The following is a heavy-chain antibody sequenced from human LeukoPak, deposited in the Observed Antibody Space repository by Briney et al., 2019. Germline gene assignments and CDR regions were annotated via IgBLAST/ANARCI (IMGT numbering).Heavy chain of an antibody. CDR1: GGSFSGYY. CDR3: ARGRARNCSSTSCYEGWFDP. V-gene: IGHV4-34*01. Sequence: SETLSLTCAVYGGSFSGYYWSWIRPPPGKGLEWIGEINHSGSTNYNPSLKSRIAISVDASKNQFSLKLSSVPAADTAVYYCARGRARNCSSTSCYEGWFDPWGQGTLVTVSS. CDR2: INHSGST. J-gene: IGHJ5*02. D-gene: IGHD2-2*01.